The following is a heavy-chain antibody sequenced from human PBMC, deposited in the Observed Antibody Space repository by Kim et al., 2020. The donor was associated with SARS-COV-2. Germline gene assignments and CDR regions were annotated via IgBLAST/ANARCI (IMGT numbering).Heavy chain of an antibody. J-gene: IGHJ4*02. Sequence: SETLSLTCTVSGGTISSYYWSWIRQPPGNGLEWIGYIYYSGSTNYNPSLKSRVTISVDTSKNQFSLKLSSVTAADTAVYYCARGSEGGCWFPFDYWGRGTRVTVSS. CDR1: GGTISSYY. V-gene: IGHV4-59*01. CDR3: ARGSEGGCWFPFDY. D-gene: IGHD3-9*01. CDR2: IYYSGST.